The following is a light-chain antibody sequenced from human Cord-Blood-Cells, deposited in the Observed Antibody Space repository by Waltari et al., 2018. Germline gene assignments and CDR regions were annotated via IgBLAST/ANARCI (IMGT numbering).Light chain of an antibody. J-gene: IGLJ3*02. Sequence: QSALTQPPSASGSPGQSVTISCTGPSSDVGGYNSVSWYQQHPGKAPKLMIYEVSKRPSGVPDRFSGSKSGNTASLTVSGLQAEDEADYYCSSYAGSNIPWVFGGGTKLTVL. V-gene: IGLV2-8*01. CDR3: SSYAGSNIPWV. CDR1: SSDVGGYNS. CDR2: EVS.